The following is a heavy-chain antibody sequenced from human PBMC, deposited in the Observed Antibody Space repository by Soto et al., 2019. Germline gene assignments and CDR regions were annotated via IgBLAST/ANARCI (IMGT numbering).Heavy chain of an antibody. CDR3: AMVDVYVTPSPQDV. J-gene: IGHJ6*02. D-gene: IGHD3-16*01. CDR2: INTYNGNT. V-gene: IGHV1-18*01. Sequence: QVQLVQSEAEVKNPGASVKVSCKASGYTFTRYGIGWARQAPGQGLEWMGWINTYNGNTNYAQNVQGRVTLTTDTSTSTAYMELRSLRSHDTAIYYCAMVDVYVTPSPQDVWGQGTTVIVSS. CDR1: GYTFTRYG.